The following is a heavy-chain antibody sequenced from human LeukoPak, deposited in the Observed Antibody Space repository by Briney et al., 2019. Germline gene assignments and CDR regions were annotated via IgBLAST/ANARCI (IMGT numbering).Heavy chain of an antibody. Sequence: SVKVSCKASGGTFSSYAISWVRQAPGQGLEWMGGIIPIFGTANYAQKFQGRVTITTDESTSTAYMELSGLRSEDTAVYYCASFSGRVVGAFDIWGQGTMVTVSS. J-gene: IGHJ3*02. CDR2: IIPIFGTA. CDR3: ASFSGRVVGAFDI. D-gene: IGHD1-26*01. CDR1: GGTFSSYA. V-gene: IGHV1-69*05.